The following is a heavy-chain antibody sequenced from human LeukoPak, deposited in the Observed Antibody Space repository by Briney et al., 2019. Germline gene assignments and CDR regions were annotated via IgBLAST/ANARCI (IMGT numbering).Heavy chain of an antibody. Sequence: GGSLRLYCAASGFTLSSYWMSWARQAPGKGLEWVANIKQDGSEKYYVDSVKGRFTISRDNAKNSLYLQMNSLRAEDTAVYYCARIAVAGSDYGGQGTLVTVSS. D-gene: IGHD6-13*01. J-gene: IGHJ4*02. CDR3: ARIAVAGSDY. CDR1: GFTLSSYW. V-gene: IGHV3-7*01. CDR2: IKQDGSEK.